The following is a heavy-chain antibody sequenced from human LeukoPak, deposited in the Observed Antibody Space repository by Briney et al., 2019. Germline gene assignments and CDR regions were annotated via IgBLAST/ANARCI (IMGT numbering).Heavy chain of an antibody. D-gene: IGHD3-22*01. J-gene: IGHJ4*02. Sequence: PGGSLRLSCVASGFTFSSYAMSWVRQAPGKGLEWVSGISASGDSTYYADSVKGRFTISRDNSENTLYLQMNSLRADDTAVYYCARKASYYDSSGFEGYWGQGTLVTVSS. CDR1: GFTFSSYA. V-gene: IGHV3-23*01. CDR2: ISASGDST. CDR3: ARKASYYDSSGFEGY.